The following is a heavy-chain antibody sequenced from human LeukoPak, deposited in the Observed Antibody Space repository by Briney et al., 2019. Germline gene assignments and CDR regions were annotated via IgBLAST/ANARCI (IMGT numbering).Heavy chain of an antibody. D-gene: IGHD3-3*01. CDR2: INTNTGNP. V-gene: IGHV7-4-1*02. Sequence: ASVKVSCKASGYTFSSYTMNWVRQAPGQGLEWMGWINTNTGNPTYAQGFTGRFVFSLDTSVSTAYLQISSLKAEDTAVYYCAGGGIFGEDKFDYWGQGTLVTVSS. J-gene: IGHJ4*02. CDR1: GYTFSSYT. CDR3: AGGGIFGEDKFDY.